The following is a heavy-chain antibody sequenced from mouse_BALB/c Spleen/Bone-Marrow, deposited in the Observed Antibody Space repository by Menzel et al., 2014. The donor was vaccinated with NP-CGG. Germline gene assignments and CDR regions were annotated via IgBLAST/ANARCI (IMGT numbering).Heavy chain of an antibody. V-gene: IGHV1-81*01. CDR1: GYTFTDYV. CDR3: ATGTDY. CDR2: IYPGSGST. D-gene: IGHD4-1*01. Sequence: QVQLQQSGPELVKPGASVRMSCKASGYTFTDYVISWVKQRTGQGLEWIGEIYPGSGSTYYNEKFKGKATRTADKSSNTAYMQLSSLTSEDSAVYFCATGTDYWGQGTTLTVSS. J-gene: IGHJ2*01.